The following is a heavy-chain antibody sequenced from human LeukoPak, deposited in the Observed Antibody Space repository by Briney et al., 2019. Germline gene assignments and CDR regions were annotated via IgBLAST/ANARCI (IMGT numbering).Heavy chain of an antibody. CDR1: GGTFSSYA. CDR2: IIPIFGTA. J-gene: IGHJ4*02. D-gene: IGHD3-22*01. Sequence: ASVKVSCKASGGTFSSYAISWVRQAPGQGLEWMGGIIPIFGTANYAQKFQGRVTITTDESTSTAYMELRSLRSDDTAVYYCARETYDRVDYWGQGTLVTVSS. CDR3: ARETYDRVDY. V-gene: IGHV1-69*05.